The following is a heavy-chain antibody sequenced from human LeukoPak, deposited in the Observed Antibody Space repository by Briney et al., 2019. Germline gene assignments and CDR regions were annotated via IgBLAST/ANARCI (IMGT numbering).Heavy chain of an antibody. CDR2: LNPNNGYT. D-gene: IGHD7-27*01. CDR1: GYTFIDYF. CDR3: ARDLSSTSNWEFDY. V-gene: IGHV1-2*06. J-gene: IGHJ4*02. Sequence: ASVKASCKTSGYTFIDYFIHWVRQAPGQGLEWMGRLNPNNGYTFYTEEFQGRVTMTSDTSISTAYMELTGLTSDDTALYYCARDLSSTSNWEFDYWGQGTLVTVSS.